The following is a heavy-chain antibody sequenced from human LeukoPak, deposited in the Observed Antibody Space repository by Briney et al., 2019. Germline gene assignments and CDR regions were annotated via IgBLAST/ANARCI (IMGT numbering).Heavy chain of an antibody. CDR3: AKDRPLNWGYYFDY. V-gene: IGHV3-23*01. J-gene: IGHJ4*02. CDR1: GFTFSSYA. CDR2: ISASGGTT. Sequence: GGSLRLSCAASGFTFSSYAMSWVRQAPGKGLEWVSAISASGGTTYYADSVKGRFTISRDTSKNTLYLQMNSLRAKDTAVYYCAKDRPLNWGYYFDYWGQGTLVTVSS. D-gene: IGHD7-27*01.